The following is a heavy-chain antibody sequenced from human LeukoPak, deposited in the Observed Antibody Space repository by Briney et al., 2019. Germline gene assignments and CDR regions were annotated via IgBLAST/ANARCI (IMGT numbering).Heavy chain of an antibody. Sequence: SETLSLTCFVSGDSINKFYWSWVRQPAGKGLEWIGRVSSSGSTDYNPSLENRVSMSVDTSRNQFSLRLRSMTAADTALYYCARGYKPASGKDGAFDIWGRGTVVTVSS. CDR1: GDSINKFY. CDR3: ARGYKPASGKDGAFDI. V-gene: IGHV4-4*07. CDR2: VSSSGST. D-gene: IGHD6-13*01. J-gene: IGHJ3*02.